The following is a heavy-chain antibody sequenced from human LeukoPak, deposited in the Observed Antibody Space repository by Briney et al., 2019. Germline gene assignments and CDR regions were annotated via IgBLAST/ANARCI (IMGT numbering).Heavy chain of an antibody. D-gene: IGHD3-9*01. CDR1: GYTFTDYY. Sequence: ASVKVSCKTSGYTFTDYYMHWVRQAPGQGLEWMGWINPSSGGTNYAQKFQGRVTMTRDTSISTAYMELSSLRSDDTAVYYCARGILTGYYDYWGQGTLVTVSS. CDR3: ARGILTGYYDY. J-gene: IGHJ4*02. CDR2: INPSSGGT. V-gene: IGHV1-2*02.